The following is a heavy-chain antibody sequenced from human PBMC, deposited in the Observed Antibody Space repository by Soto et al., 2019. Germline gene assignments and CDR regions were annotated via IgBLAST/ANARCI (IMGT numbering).Heavy chain of an antibody. V-gene: IGHV3-23*01. J-gene: IGHJ6*02. D-gene: IGHD6-13*01. CDR2: ISGSGDST. Sequence: GGSLRLSCAASGFTFSSYAMSWVRQAPGKGLEWVSVISGSGDSTYYADSVKGRFTISRDNAKNSLYLQMNSLRAEDTAVYYCARDRGYSSSWYGFGANYYSYGMDVWCPGTTVTVSS. CDR3: ARDRGYSSSWYGFGANYYSYGMDV. CDR1: GFTFSSYA.